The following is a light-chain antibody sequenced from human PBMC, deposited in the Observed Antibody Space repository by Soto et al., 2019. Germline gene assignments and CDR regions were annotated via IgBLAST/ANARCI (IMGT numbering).Light chain of an antibody. CDR2: DSS. V-gene: IGKV1-5*01. J-gene: IGKJ2*01. CDR3: QVGYT. CDR1: QSTSRS. Sequence: DIQMTQSPSTLSASVGDRVTITCRASQSTSRSWAWYHQKPGKAPKLLIYDSSTLQNGVPSRFSGSGSGTEFTLTISSLQPDDFATYYCQVGYTFGQGTKLEIK.